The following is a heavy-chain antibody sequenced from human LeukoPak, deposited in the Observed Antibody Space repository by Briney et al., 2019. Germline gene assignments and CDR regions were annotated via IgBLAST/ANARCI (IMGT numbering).Heavy chain of an antibody. J-gene: IGHJ4*02. CDR1: GYTFTSFD. CDR2: IDPGSDNT. D-gene: IGHD2/OR15-2a*01. V-gene: IGHV1-8*01. CDR3: ARNMAFDY. Sequence: ASVKVSCKASGYTFTSFDINWVRQATGQGLEWMGRIDPGSDNTDYALKFQGRVTMTKDISTNTVYMELSSLRSEDAAIYYRARNMAFDYWGQGSLVTVSS.